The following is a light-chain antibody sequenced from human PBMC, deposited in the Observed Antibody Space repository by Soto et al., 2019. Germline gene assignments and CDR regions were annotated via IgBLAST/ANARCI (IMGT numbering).Light chain of an antibody. CDR3: QQYASSPLT. V-gene: IGKV3-20*01. CDR1: QSIGSNF. CDR2: GAS. J-gene: IGKJ4*01. Sequence: EIVLTQSPGTLSLSPGERATLSCRASQSIGSNFLAWYQQKPGQAPRLLIHGASSRATGISDRFSGSASGTDFILTISRLEPEDFAVYYCQQYASSPLTFGGGTRVEIK.